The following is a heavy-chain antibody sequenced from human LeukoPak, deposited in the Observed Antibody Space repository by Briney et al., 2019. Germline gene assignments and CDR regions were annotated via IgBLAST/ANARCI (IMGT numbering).Heavy chain of an antibody. CDR1: VFTFSSYE. CDR2: ISSSGSTI. CDR3: AVWWYTKFDY. J-gene: IGHJ4*02. V-gene: IGHV3-48*03. D-gene: IGHD2-15*01. Sequence: GGSLRLSCAASVFTFSSYEMNWVRQAPGKGLEWVSYISSSGSTIYYADSVKGRFTISRDNAKNSLYLQMNSLRAEDTAVYYCAVWWYTKFDYWGQGNLVTVSS.